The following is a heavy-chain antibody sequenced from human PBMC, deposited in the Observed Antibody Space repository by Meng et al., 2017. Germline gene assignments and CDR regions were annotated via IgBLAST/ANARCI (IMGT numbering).Heavy chain of an antibody. J-gene: IGHJ5*02. V-gene: IGHV3-30*04. D-gene: IGHD3-10*01. Sequence: SCAASGFTFSSYAMHWVRQAPGKGLEWVAVISYDGSNKYYADSVKGRFTISRDNSKNTLYLQMNSLRAEDTAVYYCARDPMSVLPYMPHAPWFDPWGQGTLVTVSS. CDR3: ARDPMSVLPYMPHAPWFDP. CDR2: ISYDGSNK. CDR1: GFTFSSYA.